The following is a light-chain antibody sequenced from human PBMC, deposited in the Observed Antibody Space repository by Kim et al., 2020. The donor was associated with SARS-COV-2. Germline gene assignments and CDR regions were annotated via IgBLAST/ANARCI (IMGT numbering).Light chain of an antibody. CDR2: GKN. V-gene: IGLV3-19*01. CDR3: NSRDSSGNHLGV. J-gene: IGLJ1*01. CDR1: RLRNYY. Sequence: GQTVRITCQRDRLRNYYASWYQQKPEQAPVLVIYGKNNRPSGIPDRFSGSSSGNTASMTITGAQAEDEADYYCNSRDSSGNHLGVFGTGTKVTVL.